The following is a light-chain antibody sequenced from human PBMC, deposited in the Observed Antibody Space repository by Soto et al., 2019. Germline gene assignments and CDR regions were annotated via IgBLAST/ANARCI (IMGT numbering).Light chain of an antibody. CDR3: QQRTDRPPWT. J-gene: IGKJ1*01. V-gene: IGKV3-11*01. CDR2: DAS. Sequence: EIVLTQPPATLSLSPGERATLSCRASQSIGLAIAWYQHKPGHAPRLLIFDASQRATGIPARFRGSGSGTDFTLSISSLEPEDFAVYYCQQRTDRPPWTFGQGTKVDIK. CDR1: QSIGLA.